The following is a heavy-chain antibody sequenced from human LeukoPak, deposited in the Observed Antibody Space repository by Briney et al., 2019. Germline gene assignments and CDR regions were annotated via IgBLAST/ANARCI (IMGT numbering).Heavy chain of an antibody. CDR1: GDSISSSLYY. CDR2: IYYSGTT. Sequence: ASETLSLTCTVSGDSISSSLYYWGWIRQPPGKGLEWIGNIYYSGTTYYNPSLKSRVTMSVDTSKNQFSLKLSSVTAADTAVYYCARLVTYNYYGSGRTGSFDYWGQGTLVTVSS. V-gene: IGHV4-39*07. D-gene: IGHD3-10*01. J-gene: IGHJ4*02. CDR3: ARLVTYNYYGSGRTGSFDY.